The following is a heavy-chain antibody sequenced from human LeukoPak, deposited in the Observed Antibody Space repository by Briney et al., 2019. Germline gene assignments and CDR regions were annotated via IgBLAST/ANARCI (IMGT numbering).Heavy chain of an antibody. CDR3: VRDGDTSGYTN. Sequence: GGSLRLSCAASGFTFSSYWMHWVRQAPGKGLEWVANIKQDGSEKYYVDSVKGRFTISRDNAKNSLYLQMNSLGAEDTAVYSCVRDGDTSGYTNWGQGTLVTVSS. CDR1: GFTFSSYW. CDR2: IKQDGSEK. V-gene: IGHV3-7*01. D-gene: IGHD3-22*01. J-gene: IGHJ4*02.